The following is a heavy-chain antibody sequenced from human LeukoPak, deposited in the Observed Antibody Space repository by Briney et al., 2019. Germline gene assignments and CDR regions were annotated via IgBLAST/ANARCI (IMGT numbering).Heavy chain of an antibody. CDR2: IYYSGST. V-gene: IGHV4-59*11. J-gene: IGHJ5*02. D-gene: IGHD2-2*01. CDR1: VGSISRHY. CDR3: ARDLGPSSTAYELDP. Sequence: SETLSLTCTVSVGSISRHYWSWIRQPPGKGLEWIGYIYYSGSTNYNPSLKSRVTISIDTSKNQFSLKLSSVTAADTAVYYCARDLGPSSTAYELDPWGQGTLVTVSS.